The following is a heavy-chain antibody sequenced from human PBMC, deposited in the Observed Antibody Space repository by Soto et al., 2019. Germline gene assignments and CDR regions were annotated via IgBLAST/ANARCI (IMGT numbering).Heavy chain of an antibody. V-gene: IGHV1-46*01. CDR1: GSPFTSYY. CDR2: INPSGGST. CDR3: AILTGGRDGYNYYAFDI. Sequence: GASVKVSCKASGSPFTSYYMHWVRQAPGQGLEWMGIINPSGGSTSYAQKFQGRVTMTRDTSTSTVYMELSSLRTEDTAVYYCAILTGGRDGYNYYAFDIWGQGTMVTVSS. J-gene: IGHJ3*02. D-gene: IGHD5-12*01.